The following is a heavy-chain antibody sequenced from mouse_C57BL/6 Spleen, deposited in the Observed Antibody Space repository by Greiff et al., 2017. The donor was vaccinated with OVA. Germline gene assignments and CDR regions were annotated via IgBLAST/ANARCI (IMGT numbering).Heavy chain of an antibody. J-gene: IGHJ1*03. V-gene: IGHV1-18*01. CDR2: INPNNGGT. D-gene: IGHD1-1*01. CDR1: GYTFTDYN. Sequence: VQLQQSGPELVKPGASVKIPCKASGYTFTDYNMDWVKQSHGKSLEWIGDINPNNGGTIYNQKFKGKATLTVDKSSSTAYMELRSLTSEDTAVYYCARSGTTVVADWYFDVWGTGTTVTVSS. CDR3: ARSGTTVVADWYFDV.